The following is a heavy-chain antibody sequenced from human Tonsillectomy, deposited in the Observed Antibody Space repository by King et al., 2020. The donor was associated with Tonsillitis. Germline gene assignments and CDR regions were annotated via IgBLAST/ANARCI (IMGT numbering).Heavy chain of an antibody. CDR2: IKQDGSEK. CDR3: ARHNSATYYYGSGSTFYYYGMDV. J-gene: IGHJ6*02. D-gene: IGHD3-10*01. Sequence: VQLVESGGGLVQPGGSLRLSCAASGFTFSAYWMTWVRQAPGKGLEWVANIKQDGSEKYYVDSVKGRFTISRDNAKNSLALQMNSLGDEDTAVYYCARHNSATYYYGSGSTFYYYGMDVWGQGTTVTVSS. V-gene: IGHV3-7*01. CDR1: GFTFSAYW.